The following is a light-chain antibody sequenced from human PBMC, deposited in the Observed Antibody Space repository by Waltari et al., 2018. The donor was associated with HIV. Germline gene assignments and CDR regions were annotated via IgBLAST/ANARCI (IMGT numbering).Light chain of an antibody. CDR2: DVN. CDR3: SSYTGSDTLLGV. CDR1: SRDVGAYNY. J-gene: IGLJ1*01. Sequence: QSALTQPASVSGSPGQSITISCTGTSRDVGAYNYVSWYQQHPGQAPKLIIYDVNYRPSGISSRFSGSKSGNTASLTISGLQAEDEADYYCSSYTGSDTLLGVFGTGTKVTVL. V-gene: IGLV2-14*01.